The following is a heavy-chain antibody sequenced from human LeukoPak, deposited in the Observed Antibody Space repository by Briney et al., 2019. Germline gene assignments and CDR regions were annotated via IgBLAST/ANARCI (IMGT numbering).Heavy chain of an antibody. Sequence: SETLSLTCTVSGYSISSGYYWGWVRQPPGKGLEWIGSIYHSGSTYYNPSLKSRVTISVDTSKNQFSLKLSSVTAADTAVYYCARTLGSYYITAHYYYMDVWGKGTTVTVSS. D-gene: IGHD1-26*01. V-gene: IGHV4-38-2*02. CDR2: IYHSGST. CDR1: GYSISSGYY. J-gene: IGHJ6*03. CDR3: ARTLGSYYITAHYYYMDV.